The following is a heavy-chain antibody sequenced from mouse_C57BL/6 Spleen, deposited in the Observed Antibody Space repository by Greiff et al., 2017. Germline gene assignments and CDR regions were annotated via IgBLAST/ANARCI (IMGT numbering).Heavy chain of an antibody. J-gene: IGHJ2*01. D-gene: IGHD1-1*01. Sequence: VQLQQSGPELVKPGASVKISCKASGYTFTDYYMNWVKQSHGKSLEWIGDINPNNGGTSYNQKFKGKATLTVDKSSSTAYMELRSLTSEDSAVYYCARSDSYYYGSRSYFDYWGQGTTLTVSS. CDR1: GYTFTDYY. CDR2: INPNNGGT. V-gene: IGHV1-26*01. CDR3: ARSDSYYYGSRSYFDY.